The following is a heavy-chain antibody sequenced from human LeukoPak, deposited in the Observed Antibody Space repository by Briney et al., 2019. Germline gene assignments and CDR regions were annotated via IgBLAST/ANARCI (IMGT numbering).Heavy chain of an antibody. CDR1: GYTFTGYY. D-gene: IGHD6-19*01. CDR3: ASRSIAVAGRTIDY. Sequence: ASVKVSCKASGYTFTGYYMHWVRQAPGQGLEWMGWINPNSGGTNYAQKFQGRVTMTRDTSISTAYMELSRLRSDDTAVYYCASRSIAVAGRTIDYWGQGTLVTVSS. CDR2: INPNSGGT. V-gene: IGHV1-2*02. J-gene: IGHJ4*02.